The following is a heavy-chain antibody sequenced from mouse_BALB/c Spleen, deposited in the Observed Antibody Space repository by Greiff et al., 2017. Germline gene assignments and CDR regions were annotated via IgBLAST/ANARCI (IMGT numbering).Heavy chain of an antibody. J-gene: IGHJ4*01. CDR3: ATIYYDYHYAMDY. CDR2: IDPANGNT. V-gene: IGHV14-3*02. D-gene: IGHD2-4*01. CDR1: GFNIKDTY. Sequence: VQLQQSGAELVKPGASVKLSCTASGFNIKDTYMHWVKQRPEQGLEWIGRIDPANGNTKYDPKFQGKATITADTSSNTAYLQLSSLTSEDTAVYYCATIYYDYHYAMDYWGQGTSVTVSS.